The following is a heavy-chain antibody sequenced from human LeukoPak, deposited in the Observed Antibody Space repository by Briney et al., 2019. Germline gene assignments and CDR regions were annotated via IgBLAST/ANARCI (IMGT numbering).Heavy chain of an antibody. CDR3: ARNIVVVVAATLLNCFDP. CDR2: INPNSGGT. V-gene: IGHV1-2*02. J-gene: IGHJ5*02. D-gene: IGHD2-15*01. Sequence: GASVTVSFTASGYTFTFYYMHWVRQAPGQGQGWMGWINPNSGGTNYAQKFQGRVTMTRDTSISTAYMELSRLRSDDTAVYYCARNIVVVVAATLLNCFDPWGQGTLVTVS. CDR1: GYTFTFYY.